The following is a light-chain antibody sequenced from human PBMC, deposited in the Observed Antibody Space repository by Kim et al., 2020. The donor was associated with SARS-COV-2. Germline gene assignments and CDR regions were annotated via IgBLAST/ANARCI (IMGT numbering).Light chain of an antibody. CDR2: GAS. Sequence: EIVMPQSPATLSVSPGERATLSCRASQSVSSNLAWYQQKPGQAPRLLIYGASTRATGIPARFSGSGSGTEFTLTISSLQSEDFAVYYCQQWTTFDQETKVHIK. CDR1: QSVSSN. J-gene: IGKJ1*01. V-gene: IGKV3-15*01. CDR3: QQWTT.